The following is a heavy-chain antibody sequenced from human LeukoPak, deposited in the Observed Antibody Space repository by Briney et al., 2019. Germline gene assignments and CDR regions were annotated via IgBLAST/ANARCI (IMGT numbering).Heavy chain of an antibody. CDR2: ISSSSSYI. CDR3: AKDPSPMRGVGATN. V-gene: IGHV3-21*01. J-gene: IGHJ4*02. D-gene: IGHD1-26*01. CDR1: GFTFSSYS. Sequence: GGSLRLSCAASGFTFSSYSMNWVRQAPGKGLEWVSSISSSSSYIYYADSVKGRFTISRDNSKNTLYLQMNSLRAEDTAVYYCAKDPSPMRGVGATNWGQGTLVTVSS.